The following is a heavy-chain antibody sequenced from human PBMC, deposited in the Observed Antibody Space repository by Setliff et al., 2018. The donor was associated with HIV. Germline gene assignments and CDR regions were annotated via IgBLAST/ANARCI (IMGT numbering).Heavy chain of an antibody. Sequence: GGSLRLSCAASGLTLSTYSMSWGRQAPGKGLEWVSAIDPTGTYTYYADAVKGRFTISRDNFRNTLSLQMNSLTAEDSAIYYCAKVDDGQCNTFNCRDFDYWGRGTLVTVSS. V-gene: IGHV3-23*05. CDR3: AKVDDGQCNTFNCRDFDY. D-gene: IGHD1-1*01. CDR2: IDPTGTYT. CDR1: GLTLSTYS. J-gene: IGHJ4*02.